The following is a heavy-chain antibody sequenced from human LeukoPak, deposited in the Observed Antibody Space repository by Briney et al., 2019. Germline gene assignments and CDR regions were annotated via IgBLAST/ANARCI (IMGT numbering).Heavy chain of an antibody. CDR3: ARDGTWNTMVRRFDY. J-gene: IGHJ4*02. V-gene: IGHV3-11*04. CDR1: GFTFSDYY. CDR2: ISSSGSTI. Sequence: GGSLRLSCAASGFTFSDYYMSWIRQAPGKGLEWVSYISSSGSTIYYADSVKGRFTISRDNAKNSLYLQMNSLRAEDTAVYYCARDGTWNTMVRRFDYWGQGTLVTVSS. D-gene: IGHD3-10*01.